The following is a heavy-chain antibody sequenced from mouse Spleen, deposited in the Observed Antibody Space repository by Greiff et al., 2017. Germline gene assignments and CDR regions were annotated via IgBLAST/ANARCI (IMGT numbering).Heavy chain of an antibody. CDR1: GFTFSSYA. Sequence: EVKVVESGGGLVKPGGSLKLSCAASGFTFSSYAMSWVRQTPEKRLEWVATISDGGSYTYYPDNVKGRFTISRDNAKNNLYLQMSHLKSEDTAMYYCARGHYAMDYWGQGTSVTVSS. V-gene: IGHV5-4*03. CDR3: ARGHYAMDY. J-gene: IGHJ4*01. CDR2: ISDGGSYT.